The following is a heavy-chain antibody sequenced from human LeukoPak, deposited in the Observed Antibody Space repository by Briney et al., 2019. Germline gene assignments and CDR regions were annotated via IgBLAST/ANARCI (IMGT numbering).Heavy chain of an antibody. CDR3: ARHLVGSAGGDFDY. CDR2: IYYSGST. J-gene: IGHJ4*02. Sequence: SETLSLTCTVSGGSISSSNYYWGWIRQPPGKGLEWIGSIYYSGSTYYNPSLKSRVTISVDTSKNQFSLKLSSVNAADTAVYYCARHLVGSAGGDFDYWGRGTLV. D-gene: IGHD1-26*01. V-gene: IGHV4-39*01. CDR1: GGSISSSNYY.